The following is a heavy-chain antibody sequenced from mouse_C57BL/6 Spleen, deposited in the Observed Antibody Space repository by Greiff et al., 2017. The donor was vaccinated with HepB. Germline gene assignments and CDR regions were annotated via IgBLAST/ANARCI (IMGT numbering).Heavy chain of an antibody. CDR1: GYTFTSYW. Sequence: EVQLQQSGTVLARPGASVKMSCKTSGYTFTSYWMHWVKQRPGQGLEWIGAIYPGNSDTSYNQKFKGKAKLTAVTSASTAYMELSSLTNEDSAVYYCTREGYYYGSSSYWYFDVWGTGTTVTVSS. CDR3: TREGYYYGSSSYWYFDV. CDR2: IYPGNSDT. D-gene: IGHD1-1*01. J-gene: IGHJ1*03. V-gene: IGHV1-5*01.